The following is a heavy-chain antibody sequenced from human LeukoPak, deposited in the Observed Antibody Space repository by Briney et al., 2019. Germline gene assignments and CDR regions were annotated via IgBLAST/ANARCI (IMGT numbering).Heavy chain of an antibody. V-gene: IGHV1-69*01. CDR1: GGTFSSYA. CDR2: IIPIFGTA. CDR3: ARSPTTSIFGVVITENFDY. J-gene: IGHJ4*02. Sequence: ASVKVSCKASGGTFSSYAISWVRQAPGQGLEWMGGIIPIFGTANYAQKFQGRVTITADESTSTAYMELSSLRSEDTAVYYCARSPTTSIFGVVITENFDYWGQGTLVTVSS. D-gene: IGHD3-3*01.